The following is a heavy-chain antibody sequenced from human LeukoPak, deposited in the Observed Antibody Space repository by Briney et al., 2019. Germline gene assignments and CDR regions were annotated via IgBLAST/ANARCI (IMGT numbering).Heavy chain of an antibody. CDR2: ISYDGSRN. Sequence: GGSLRLSCAASGFPFGGYAMHWVRQAPGKGLEWVAFISYDGSRNYYADSVKGRFTISRDNSKNTLYLQMNSLRAEDTAVYYCGRGGGYCGGGSCPSDYWGQGTLVTVSS. D-gene: IGHD2-15*01. J-gene: IGHJ4*02. CDR3: GRGGGYCGGGSCPSDY. CDR1: GFPFGGYA. V-gene: IGHV3-30*03.